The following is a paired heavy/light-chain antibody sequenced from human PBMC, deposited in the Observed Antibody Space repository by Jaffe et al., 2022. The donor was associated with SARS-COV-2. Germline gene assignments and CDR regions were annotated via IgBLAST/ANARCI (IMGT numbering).Heavy chain of an antibody. D-gene: IGHD2-21*01. Sequence: QEQLVQSGADVKKPGASVKVSCKASGYNFTDYNVHWVRQAPGQGLEWLGIINPSVGYTSYAQRFQGRVTMTRDTSTSTIYMELRSLRSEDTAVYYCARDHSNVKNYHDMDVWGQGTTVTVSS. CDR3: ARDHSNVKNYHDMDV. V-gene: IGHV1-46*01. CDR1: GYNFTDYN. J-gene: IGHJ6*02. CDR2: INPSVGYT.
Light chain of an antibody. Sequence: DIQMTQSPSSLSASVGDRVTITCRASQSIRSHLNWYQQKPGKAPDLLIFGASTLQSGVPSRFSGSGSGTDFTLTISSLQPEDFATYFCQQGYSRVPLTFGGGTKVEI. J-gene: IGKJ4*01. CDR1: QSIRSH. CDR2: GAS. CDR3: QQGYSRVPLT. V-gene: IGKV1-39*01.